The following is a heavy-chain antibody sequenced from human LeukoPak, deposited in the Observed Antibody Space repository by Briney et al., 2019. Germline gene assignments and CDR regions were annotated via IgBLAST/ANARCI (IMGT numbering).Heavy chain of an antibody. Sequence: SETLSLTCTVSGGSISSYYWSWIRQPPGKGLEWIGYIYYSGSANYNPSLKSRVTISVDTSKNQFSLKLSSVTAADTAVYYCATQYSSSSNWFDPWGQGTLVTVSS. CDR3: ATQYSSSSNWFDP. J-gene: IGHJ5*02. CDR2: IYYSGSA. V-gene: IGHV4-59*08. CDR1: GGSISSYY. D-gene: IGHD6-6*01.